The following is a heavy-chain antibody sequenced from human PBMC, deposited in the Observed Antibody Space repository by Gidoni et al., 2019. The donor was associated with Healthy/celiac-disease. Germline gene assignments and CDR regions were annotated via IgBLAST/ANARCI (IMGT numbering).Heavy chain of an antibody. CDR2: ISYDGSNK. V-gene: IGHV3-30-3*01. Sequence: QVQLVESGGGVVQPGRSLRLSCAASGFTFSSYAMHWVRQAPGKGLEWVAVISYDGSNKYYADSVKGRFTISRDNSKNTLYLQMNSLRAEDTAVYYCARGGPEPWLQFTDYWGQGTLVTVSS. CDR3: ARGGPEPWLQFTDY. CDR1: GFTFSSYA. J-gene: IGHJ4*02. D-gene: IGHD5-12*01.